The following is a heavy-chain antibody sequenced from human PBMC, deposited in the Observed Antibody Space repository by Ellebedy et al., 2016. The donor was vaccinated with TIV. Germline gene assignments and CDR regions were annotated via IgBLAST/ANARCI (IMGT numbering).Heavy chain of an antibody. J-gene: IGHJ4*02. V-gene: IGHV3-53*01. D-gene: IGHD6-19*01. Sequence: GGSLRLSXAASGFTVSSNYMSWVRQAPGKGLEWVSVIYSGGSTYYADSVKGRFTISRDNSKNTLYLQMNSLRAEDTAVYYCATHQSTVASFDYWGQGTLVTVSS. CDR1: GFTVSSNY. CDR3: ATHQSTVASFDY. CDR2: IYSGGST.